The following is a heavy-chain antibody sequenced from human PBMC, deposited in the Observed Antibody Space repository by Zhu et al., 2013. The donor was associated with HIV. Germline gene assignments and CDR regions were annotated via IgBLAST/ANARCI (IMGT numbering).Heavy chain of an antibody. CDR1: GFTFSSLH. J-gene: IGHJ4*02. CDR2: ISNTGGVT. CDR3: AKDSSIAVAADEY. D-gene: IGHD6-19*01. Sequence: EVQLLESGGGLVQPGGSLRLSCSASGFTFSSLHMSWVRQAPGKGLEWVSAISNTGGVTYYADSVKGRFTVSRDNSKDMLYLQMNSLRAEDTAIYYCAKDSSIAVAADEYWGQGTLVTVSS. V-gene: IGHV3-23*01.